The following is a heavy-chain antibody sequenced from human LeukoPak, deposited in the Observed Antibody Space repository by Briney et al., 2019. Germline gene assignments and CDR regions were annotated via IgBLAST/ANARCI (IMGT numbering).Heavy chain of an antibody. CDR3: ARDYHGSGSLTTFDS. CDR1: GYTFTSFF. D-gene: IGHD3-10*01. J-gene: IGHJ4*02. Sequence: ASVKVSCKASGYTFTSFFMHWVRQAPGQGLEWMGIINPRGGSATSAQRFQGRLTVTRNTSTSTVYMELSSLTSEDTAVYYCARDYHGSGSLTTFDSWGQGTLVTVSS. V-gene: IGHV1-46*01. CDR2: INPRGGSA.